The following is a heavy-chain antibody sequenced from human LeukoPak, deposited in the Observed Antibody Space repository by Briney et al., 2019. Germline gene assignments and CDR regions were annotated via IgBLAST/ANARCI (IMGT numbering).Heavy chain of an antibody. CDR1: GGSFSGYY. Sequence: PSETLSLTCAVYGGSFSGYYSSWIRQPPGKGLEWIGEINHSGSTNYNPSLKSRVTISVDTSKNQFSLKLSSVTAADTAVYYCARGIGGYDFPNWFDPWGQGTLVTVSS. CDR2: INHSGST. D-gene: IGHD5-12*01. J-gene: IGHJ5*02. V-gene: IGHV4-34*01. CDR3: ARGIGGYDFPNWFDP.